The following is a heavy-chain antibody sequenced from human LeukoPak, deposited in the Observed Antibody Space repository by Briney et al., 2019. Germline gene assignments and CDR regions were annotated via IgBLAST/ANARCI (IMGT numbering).Heavy chain of an antibody. CDR2: ISTSGSYI. D-gene: IGHD4-17*01. V-gene: IGHV3-21*01. J-gene: IGHJ4*02. CDR3: ARDNGDYDFYY. CDR1: GFTFGSYS. Sequence: PGGSLRLSCAASGFTFGSYSMNWVRQAPGKGLEWVSSISTSGSYIYYADSVKGRFTISRDNAKNSLYLQMNSLRAEDTAIYYCARDNGDYDFYYWGQGTLVTVSS.